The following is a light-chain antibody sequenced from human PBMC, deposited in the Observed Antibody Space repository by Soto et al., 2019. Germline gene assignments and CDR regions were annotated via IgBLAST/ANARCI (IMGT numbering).Light chain of an antibody. CDR3: QQFNSYPQT. J-gene: IGKJ1*01. V-gene: IGKV1-13*02. Sequence: AIQLTQSPSSLSASVGDRVTITCRASQGISSALAWYQQKPGKAPKLLIYDASSLESGVPSRFIGSGSGTDYTLTISSLQPEDFATYYCQQFNSYPQTFGQGTKVEIK. CDR1: QGISSA. CDR2: DAS.